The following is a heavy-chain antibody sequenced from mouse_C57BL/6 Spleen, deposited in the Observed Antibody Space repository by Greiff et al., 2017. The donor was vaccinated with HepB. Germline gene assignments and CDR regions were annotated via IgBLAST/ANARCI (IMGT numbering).Heavy chain of an antibody. V-gene: IGHV1S81*02. D-gene: IGHD1-1*01. CDR2: TNPTNGRT. Sequence: VQLQQSGAELVKAGASVKMSCKASGYTFTSYWMHWVKQRLGQGLEWFAETNPTNGRTYYNEKFKSKAKLTVDKSSSTAYMLLSGPKFEDSAVYYCARIKKIVATYFDYWGQGTTLTGSS. CDR1: GYTFTSYW. CDR3: ARIKKIVATYFDY. J-gene: IGHJ2*01.